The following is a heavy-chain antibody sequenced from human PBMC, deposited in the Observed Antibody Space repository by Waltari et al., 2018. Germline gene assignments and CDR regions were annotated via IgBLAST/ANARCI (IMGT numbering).Heavy chain of an antibody. CDR2: ISIGGSGI. V-gene: IGHV3-11*04. Sequence: QVQLVESGGGLVKPGGSLTLSCAVSGFSFRDYYMSWVRQAPGKGLECISHISIGGSGIYYADSVKGRFTISRDDANNLLYLHMTSLRADDTAVYFCARDIEPPGLFLDYWGQGTLVTVSS. D-gene: IGHD2-21*01. J-gene: IGHJ4*02. CDR1: GFSFRDYY. CDR3: ARDIEPPGLFLDY.